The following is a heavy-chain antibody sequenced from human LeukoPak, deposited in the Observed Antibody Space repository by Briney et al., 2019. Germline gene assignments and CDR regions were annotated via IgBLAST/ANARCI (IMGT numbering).Heavy chain of an antibody. J-gene: IGHJ4*02. CDR2: IYSGGST. CDR3: ARGWEWEPLDY. CDR1: VFTESSNY. Sequence: GGSVTLLCTASVFTESSNYMRWLRESPGEAGEWVSYIYSGGSTYYADFVKGRFTISRDNSKNTLYLQMNSLRAEDTAVYYCARGWEWEPLDYWGQGTVVTVSS. V-gene: IGHV3-53*01. D-gene: IGHD1-26*01.